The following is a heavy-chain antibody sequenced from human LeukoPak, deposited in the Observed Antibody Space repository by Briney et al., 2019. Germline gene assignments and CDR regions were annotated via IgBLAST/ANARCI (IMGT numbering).Heavy chain of an antibody. V-gene: IGHV4-39*01. D-gene: IGHD2/OR15-2a*01. Sequence: PSETLSLTCTVSGGSISSGSYYWGWIRQPPGKGLEWIGTIYYSGSTYYNPSLKSRVTIFVDTSKNQFSLKLSSVTAAGTAVYFCARHTRGGIYYLDYWGQGTLVTVSS. CDR3: ARHTRGGIYYLDY. CDR1: GGSISSGSYY. CDR2: IYYSGST. J-gene: IGHJ4*02.